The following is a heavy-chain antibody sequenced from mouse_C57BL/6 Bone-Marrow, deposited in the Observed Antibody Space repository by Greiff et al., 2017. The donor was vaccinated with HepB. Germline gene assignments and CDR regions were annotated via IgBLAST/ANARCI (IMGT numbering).Heavy chain of an antibody. CDR1: GFNIKDDY. V-gene: IGHV14-4*01. CDR3: TTTTAPEDY. Sequence: EVQLQQSGAELVRPGASVKLSCTASGFNIKDDYMHWVKQRPEQGLEWIGWIDPENRDTEYASKFQGKATITADTSSNTAYLQLSSLTSEDTAVYYCTTTTAPEDYWGQGTTLTVSS. CDR2: IDPENRDT. J-gene: IGHJ2*01. D-gene: IGHD1-2*01.